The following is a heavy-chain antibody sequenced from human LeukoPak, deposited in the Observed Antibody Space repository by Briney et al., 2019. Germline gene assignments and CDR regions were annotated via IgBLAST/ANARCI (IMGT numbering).Heavy chain of an antibody. V-gene: IGHV3-23*01. J-gene: IGHJ3*01. CDR1: GFTFSSDA. CDR3: AGACSDGSCYLAAFDL. D-gene: IGHD2-15*01. Sequence: GGSLRLSCAASGFTFSSDAMSWVRQAPGKGLEWGSAISGDRRSTYYADSVKGRFTISRDNSKNTLFLQMNSLRVEDTAIYYCAGACSDGSCYLAAFDLWGQGTMVTVSS. CDR2: ISGDRRST.